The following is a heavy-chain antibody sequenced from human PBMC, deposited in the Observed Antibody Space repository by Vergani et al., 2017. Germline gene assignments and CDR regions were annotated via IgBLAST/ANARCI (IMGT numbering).Heavy chain of an antibody. V-gene: IGHV3-30*02. CDR1: GFTFSSYG. D-gene: IGHD3-10*01. Sequence: QVQLVESGGGVVQPGGSLRLSCAASGFTFSSYGMHWVRQAPGKGLEWVAFIRYDGSNKYYADSVKGRFTISRDNSKNTLYLQMNSLRAEDTAVDYCAKXMGSITMVRGVTDYWGQGTLVTVSS. CDR3: AKXMGSITMVRGVTDY. CDR2: IRYDGSNK. J-gene: IGHJ4*02.